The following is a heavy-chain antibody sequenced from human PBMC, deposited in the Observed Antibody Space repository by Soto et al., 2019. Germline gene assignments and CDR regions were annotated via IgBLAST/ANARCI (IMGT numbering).Heavy chain of an antibody. J-gene: IGHJ4*02. Sequence: QVQLVESGGGVVQPGRSLRLSCAASGFTFSTYAMHWVRQAPGKGLEWVAIISYDGNNYSYADSVKGRFTISRDNSKNTLYLQMNSLRAEDTAVYYCARVYYDFWSGSDYWGQGTLVTVSS. CDR2: ISYDGNNY. CDR3: ARVYYDFWSGSDY. CDR1: GFTFSTYA. D-gene: IGHD3-3*01. V-gene: IGHV3-30-3*01.